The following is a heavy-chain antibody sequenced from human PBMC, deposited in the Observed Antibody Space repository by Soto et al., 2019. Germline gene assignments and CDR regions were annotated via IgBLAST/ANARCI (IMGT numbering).Heavy chain of an antibody. CDR2: INHSGST. J-gene: IGHJ4*02. CDR3: ARPNLLRYFDFDY. CDR1: GGSFSGYY. Sequence: QVQLQQWGAGLLKPSETLSLTCAVYGGSFSGYYWSWIRQPPGKGLEWIGEINHSGSTNYNPSLKSRRPISVDTSKNQFSLTLSSVTAADTAVYYCARPNLLRYFDFDYWGQATLVTVSS. D-gene: IGHD3-9*01. V-gene: IGHV4-34*01.